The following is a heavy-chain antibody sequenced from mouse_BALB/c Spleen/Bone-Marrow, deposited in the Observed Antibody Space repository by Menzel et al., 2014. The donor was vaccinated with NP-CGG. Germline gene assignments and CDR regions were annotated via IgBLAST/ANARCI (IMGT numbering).Heavy chain of an antibody. D-gene: IGHD4-1*01. CDR2: ILPGSGST. CDR3: ARTGTDWYFDV. CDR1: GYTFSSYW. J-gene: IGHJ1*01. Sequence: VQLQQSGAELMKPGASVKISCKATGYTFSSYWIEWVKQRPGHGLEWIGEILPGSGSTNYNEKFKGKATFTADTPSNTAYMQLSSLTSEDSAVYYCARTGTDWYFDVWGAGTTVTVSS. V-gene: IGHV1-9*01.